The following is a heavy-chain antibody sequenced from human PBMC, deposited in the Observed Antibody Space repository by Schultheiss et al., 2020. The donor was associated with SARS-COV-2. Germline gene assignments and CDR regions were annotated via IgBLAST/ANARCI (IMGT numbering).Heavy chain of an antibody. Sequence: GESLKISCEGSGYSFTRYWIGWVRQMPGKGLEWMGIIYPGDSHTRYSPSFQGQVTISADKSISTAYLQWSSLKASDTAMYYCARLRDSSGYYYGPYYFDYWGQGTLVTVSS. V-gene: IGHV5-51*01. J-gene: IGHJ4*02. D-gene: IGHD3-22*01. CDR1: GYSFTRYW. CDR2: IYPGDSHT. CDR3: ARLRDSSGYYYGPYYFDY.